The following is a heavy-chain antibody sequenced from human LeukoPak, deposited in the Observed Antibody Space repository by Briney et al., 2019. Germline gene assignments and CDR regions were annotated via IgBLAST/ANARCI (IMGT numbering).Heavy chain of an antibody. Sequence: GGSLRLSCAASGFTFNSYSMNWVRQALGKGLEWVSAISSSSIYIYYADSVKGRFTISRDNAKNSLYLQMSSLRAEDTAVYYCSVSSSTRSFDCWGQGTLVTVSS. CDR3: SVSSSTRSFDC. J-gene: IGHJ4*02. CDR2: ISSSSIYI. CDR1: GFTFNSYS. V-gene: IGHV3-21*01. D-gene: IGHD6-13*01.